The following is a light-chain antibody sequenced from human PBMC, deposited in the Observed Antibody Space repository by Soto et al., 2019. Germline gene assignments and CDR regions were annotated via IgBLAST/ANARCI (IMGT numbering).Light chain of an antibody. V-gene: IGLV3-21*02. Sequence: SYELTQPPSVSLAPGQVARITCGGDNIGIKSVHWYQQRPGQAPVVVVYDDSDRPSGIPERFSGSNSGNTATLTISRVEAGDEADYYCQVWDGISDHPVFGGGTKVTVL. CDR2: DDS. CDR1: NIGIKS. J-gene: IGLJ3*02. CDR3: QVWDGISDHPV.